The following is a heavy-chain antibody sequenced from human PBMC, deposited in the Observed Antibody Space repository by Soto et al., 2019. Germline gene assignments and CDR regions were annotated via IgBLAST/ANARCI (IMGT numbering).Heavy chain of an antibody. D-gene: IGHD6-6*01. Sequence: SVKVSCKASGGTFSSYAISWVRQAPGQGLEWMGGIIPIFGTANYAQKFQGRVTITADESTSTAYMELSSLRSEDTAVYYCARDGSSSSGYYYYGMDVWGQGTTGTVS. CDR1: GGTFSSYA. V-gene: IGHV1-69*13. CDR2: IIPIFGTA. J-gene: IGHJ6*02. CDR3: ARDGSSSSGYYYYGMDV.